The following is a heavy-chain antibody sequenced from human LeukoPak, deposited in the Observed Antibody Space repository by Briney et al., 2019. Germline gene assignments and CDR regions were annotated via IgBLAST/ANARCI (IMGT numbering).Heavy chain of an antibody. CDR3: ARLLEYCDSANCYGRYYGMDV. D-gene: IGHD3-3*01. CDR1: GYSFATFW. CDR2: IYPGDSKT. Sequence: GESLKISCKASGYSFATFWIGWVRQMPGKGLDWMGIIYPGDSKTKYNPSFQGQVTVSADKSINTAFLQWNSLKASDTAIYYCARLLEYCDSANCYGRYYGMDVWGQGTTVTVSS. J-gene: IGHJ6*02. V-gene: IGHV5-51*01.